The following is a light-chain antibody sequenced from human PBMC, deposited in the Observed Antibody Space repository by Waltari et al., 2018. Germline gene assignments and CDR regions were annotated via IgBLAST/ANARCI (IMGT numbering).Light chain of an antibody. CDR1: QSVNTNH. V-gene: IGKV3-20*01. Sequence: ETVLTRSPGSLSLSPGERATLPCRASQSVNTNHLAGYQQKPGQAPRLLIYGASNRATAIPDRFSGSGSETDFTLSISRLESEDFAVYYCQQYGSSPITFGPGTKVEIK. CDR2: GAS. J-gene: IGKJ3*01. CDR3: QQYGSSPIT.